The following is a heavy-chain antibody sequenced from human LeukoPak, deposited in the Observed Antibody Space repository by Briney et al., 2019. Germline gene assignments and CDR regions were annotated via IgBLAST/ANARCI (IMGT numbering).Heavy chain of an antibody. V-gene: IGHV3-21*04. J-gene: IGHJ4*02. D-gene: IGHD1-26*01. CDR2: ISSSSSYI. CDR3: ARAPRGSYTFDY. CDR1: GFTFSSYS. Sequence: GGSLRLSCAASGFTFSSYSMNWVRQAPGKGLEWVSSISSSSSYIYYADSVKGRFTISRDNSKNTLYLQMNSLRAEDTAVYYCARAPRGSYTFDYWGQGTLVTVSS.